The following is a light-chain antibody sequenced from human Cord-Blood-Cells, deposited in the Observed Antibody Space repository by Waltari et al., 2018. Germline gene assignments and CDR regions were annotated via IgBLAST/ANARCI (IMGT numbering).Light chain of an antibody. Sequence: IVMTQSPATLSLSPGETATLSCRASQSVSSSYLSWYQQKPGQAPRLLIYGASTRATGIPARFSGSGSGTDFTLTISSLQPEDFAVYYCQQDYNLPLTFGGGTKVEIK. V-gene: IGKV3D-7*01. CDR3: QQDYNLPLT. J-gene: IGKJ4*01. CDR2: GAS. CDR1: QSVSSSY.